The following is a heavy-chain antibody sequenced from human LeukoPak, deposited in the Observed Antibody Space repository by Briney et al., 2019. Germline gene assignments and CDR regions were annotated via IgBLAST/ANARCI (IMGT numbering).Heavy chain of an antibody. CDR2: INYSGST. Sequence: SETLSLTCAVSGGSFSGYHWNWIRQPPGKGLEWIGEINYSGSTNYNPSLKSRVTISVDTSKNQFSLKLSSVTAADTAVYYCARGVGATLGYYYYGMDVWGQGTTVTVSS. J-gene: IGHJ6*02. V-gene: IGHV4-34*01. CDR3: ARGVGATLGYYYYGMDV. D-gene: IGHD1-26*01. CDR1: GGSFSGYH.